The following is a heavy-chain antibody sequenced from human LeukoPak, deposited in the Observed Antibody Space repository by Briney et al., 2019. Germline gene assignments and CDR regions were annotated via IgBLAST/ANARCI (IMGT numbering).Heavy chain of an antibody. V-gene: IGHV4-34*01. D-gene: IGHD1-26*01. CDR2: INHRTNT. CDR1: GGSFSGYY. J-gene: IGHJ4*02. Sequence: SETLSLTCAVYGGSFSGYYWSWIRQPPGKGLEWIGEINHRTNTNYNPSLKSRVTISVDTSKNQFSLKLSSVTAADTAVYYCARDPSPSGSYDYWGQGTLVTVSS. CDR3: ARDPSPSGSYDY.